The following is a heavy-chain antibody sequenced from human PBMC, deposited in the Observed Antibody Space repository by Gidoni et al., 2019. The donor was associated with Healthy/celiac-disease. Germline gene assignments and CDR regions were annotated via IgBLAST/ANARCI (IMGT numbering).Heavy chain of an antibody. J-gene: IGHJ5*02. CDR3: ARGVTGQQLARYNWFDP. Sequence: QVQLVQSGAEVKKPGASVKVSCKASGSTFTGSYMHWVRQAPGQGLEWMGWINPNSGGTNYAQKFQGRVTMTRDTSISTAYMELSRLRSDDTAVYYCARGVTGQQLARYNWFDPWGQGTLVTVSS. V-gene: IGHV1-2*02. CDR2: INPNSGGT. D-gene: IGHD6-6*01. CDR1: GSTFTGSY.